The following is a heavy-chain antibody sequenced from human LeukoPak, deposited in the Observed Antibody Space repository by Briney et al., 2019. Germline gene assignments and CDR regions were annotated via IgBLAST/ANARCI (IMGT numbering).Heavy chain of an antibody. CDR3: ARAYYDFWSGPKSFDI. J-gene: IGHJ3*02. Sequence: PSETLSLTCAVYGGSFSGYYWSWIRQPPGKGLEWIGEINHSGSTNYNPSLRSRVTISVDTSKNQFSLKLSSVTAADTAVYYCARAYYDFWSGPKSFDIWGQGTMVTVSS. CDR1: GGSFSGYY. V-gene: IGHV4-34*01. D-gene: IGHD3-3*01. CDR2: INHSGST.